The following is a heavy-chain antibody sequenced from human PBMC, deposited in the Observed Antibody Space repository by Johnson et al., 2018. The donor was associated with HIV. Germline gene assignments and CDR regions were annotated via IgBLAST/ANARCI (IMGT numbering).Heavy chain of an antibody. Sequence: VQLVESGGGLIQPGGSLRLSCAASGFLVSSNYMSWVRQAPGKGLEWVSVIYSGVSTYYADSVKGRFTISRDHSENTLYLQMNSLRPEDTAVYYCATSTASDAFDIWGQGTMVTVSS. D-gene: IGHD1-1*01. CDR1: GFLVSSNY. J-gene: IGHJ3*02. V-gene: IGHV3-66*03. CDR2: IYSGVST. CDR3: ATSTASDAFDI.